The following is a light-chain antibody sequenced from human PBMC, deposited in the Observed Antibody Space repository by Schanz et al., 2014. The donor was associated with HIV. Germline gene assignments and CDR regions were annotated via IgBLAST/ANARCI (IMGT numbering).Light chain of an antibody. V-gene: IGKV3-15*01. J-gene: IGKJ4*01. CDR2: GAS. Sequence: EVVMTQSPATLSVSPGERATLSCRASQSVGSDLAWYQQKPGQAPRLLIYGASTRLTGIPARFSGSGSGREFTLTISSLQPDDFATYTCQQYYTSPLTFGGGTKVESK. CDR3: QQYYTSPLT. CDR1: QSVGSD.